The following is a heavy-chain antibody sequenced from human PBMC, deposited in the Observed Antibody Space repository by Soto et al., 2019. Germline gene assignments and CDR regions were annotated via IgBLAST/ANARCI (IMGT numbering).Heavy chain of an antibody. CDR2: IFSSGST. Sequence: SDSLSLTCTVSGGSINTFYWSWVRQPAGKGLEWIGRIFSSGSTSFNPSLESRVAMSVDTSKNHFSLNLSSVTAADMAVYYCAREGSYSAYNFAHGIQLWSFDFWDQGALVTVSS. J-gene: IGHJ4*02. CDR3: AREGSYSAYNFAHGIQLWSFDF. V-gene: IGHV4-4*07. CDR1: GGSINTFY. D-gene: IGHD5-12*01.